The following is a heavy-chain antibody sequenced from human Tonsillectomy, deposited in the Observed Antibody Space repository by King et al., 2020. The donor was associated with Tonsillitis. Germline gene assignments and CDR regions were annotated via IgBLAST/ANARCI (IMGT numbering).Heavy chain of an antibody. D-gene: IGHD3-10*01. CDR2: ISYDGSYK. V-gene: IGHV3-30*03. J-gene: IGHJ4*02. CDR3: VRDGTYYXGXXSQRNFDY. Sequence: VQLVESGGGVVQPGGSLRLSCAVSGFTFSNFGIHWVRQAPGKGLEWVAVISYDGSYKYYADPVKGRXTIXRDNSNNTLXLQMNSLRVEDTAVYYCVRDGTYYXGXXSQRNFDYWGQXAXVXVSS. CDR1: GFTFSNFG.